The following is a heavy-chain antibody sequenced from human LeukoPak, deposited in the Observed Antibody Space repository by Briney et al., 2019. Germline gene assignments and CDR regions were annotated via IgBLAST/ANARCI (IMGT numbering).Heavy chain of an antibody. V-gene: IGHV5-51*01. J-gene: IGHJ3*01. D-gene: IGHD1-26*01. CDR1: GYSFTSYC. CDR3: GMSGDRVPLQDDVFDV. Sequence: KIGESLKISCKVSGYSFTSYCIGWVGQMPGKGLEWMGIIYPGDSGPTYSPSFQGQVTISVDKSINTAYLQWSSLQASDTAMYYCGMSGDRVPLQDDVFDVWGQGTMVTVST. CDR2: IYPGDSGP.